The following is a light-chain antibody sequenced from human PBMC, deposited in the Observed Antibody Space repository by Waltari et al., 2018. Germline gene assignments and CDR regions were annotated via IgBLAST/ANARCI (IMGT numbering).Light chain of an antibody. CDR3: QHYLRLPVT. Sequence: CRTSQSVSRALAWYQQKPGQAPRLLIDGASTRATGIPDRFSGSGSGTDFSLTISRLEPDDFAVYYCQHYLRLPVTFGQGTTVEI. CDR1: QSVSRA. V-gene: IGKV3-20*01. J-gene: IGKJ1*01. CDR2: GAS.